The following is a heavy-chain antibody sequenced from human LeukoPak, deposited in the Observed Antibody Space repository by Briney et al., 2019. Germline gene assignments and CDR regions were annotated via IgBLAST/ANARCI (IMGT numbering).Heavy chain of an antibody. CDR2: INPSGGST. Sequence: ASVKVSCKAAGYTFTGYYMFWVRQAPGQGLEWMGIINPSGGSTSYAQKFQGRVTMTRDTSTSTVYMELSSLRSEDTAVYYCARGAVAGDWFDPWGQGTLVTVSS. V-gene: IGHV1-46*01. CDR1: GYTFTGYY. J-gene: IGHJ5*02. CDR3: ARGAVAGDWFDP. D-gene: IGHD6-19*01.